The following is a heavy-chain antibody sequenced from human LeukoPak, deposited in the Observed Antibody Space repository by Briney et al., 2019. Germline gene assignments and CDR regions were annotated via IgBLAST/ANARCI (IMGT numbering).Heavy chain of an antibody. Sequence: GGSLRLSCAASGFTFSSYWMSWVRQAPGKGLEWVSSISSGSSYMYYADSVKGRFTISRDNAKNSLYLQMNSLRAEDTAVYYCARPDSSGWSTYYYYYYMDVWGKGTTVTVSS. CDR1: GFTFSSYW. D-gene: IGHD6-19*01. V-gene: IGHV3-21*06. CDR3: ARPDSSGWSTYYYYYYMDV. J-gene: IGHJ6*03. CDR2: ISSGSSYM.